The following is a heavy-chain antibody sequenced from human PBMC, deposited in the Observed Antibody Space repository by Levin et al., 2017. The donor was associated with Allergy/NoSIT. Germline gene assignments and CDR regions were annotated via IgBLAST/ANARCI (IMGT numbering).Heavy chain of an antibody. J-gene: IGHJ4*02. CDR1: GGTFSSYA. V-gene: IGHV1-69*13. CDR3: ARVGDSSGWQGPFDY. CDR2: IIPIFGTA. D-gene: IGHD6-19*01. Sequence: SVKVSCKASGGTFSSYAISWVRQAPGQGLEWMGGIIPIFGTANYAQKFQGRVTITADESTSTAYMELSSLRSEDTAVYYCARVGDSSGWQGPFDYWGQGTLVTVSS.